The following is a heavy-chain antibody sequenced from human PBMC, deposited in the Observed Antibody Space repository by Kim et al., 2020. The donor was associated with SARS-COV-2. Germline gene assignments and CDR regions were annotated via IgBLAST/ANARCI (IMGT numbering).Heavy chain of an antibody. CDR3: ARGTPGLYYDFWSGYSGPYYFDY. CDR1: GFTFSSYS. CDR2: ISSSSSTI. D-gene: IGHD3-3*01. Sequence: GGSLRLSCAASGFTFSSYSMNWVRQAPGKGLEWVSYISSSSSTIYYADSVKGRFTISRDNAKNSLYLQMNSLRDEDTAVYYCARGTPGLYYDFWSGYSGPYYFDYWGQGTLVTVSS. V-gene: IGHV3-48*02. J-gene: IGHJ4*02.